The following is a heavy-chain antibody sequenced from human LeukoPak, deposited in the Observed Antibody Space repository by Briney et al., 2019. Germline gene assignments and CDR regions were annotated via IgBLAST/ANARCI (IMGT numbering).Heavy chain of an antibody. CDR1: GFTFSSYW. D-gene: IGHD5-18*01. Sequence: GGSLSLSCAASGFTFSSYWMHWVRQAPGKGLVWVSRINSDGSSTSYADSVKGRFTISRDNAKNTLYLRMNSLRAEDTAVYYCARDRAAMVNAFDIWGQGTMVTVSS. J-gene: IGHJ3*02. CDR2: INSDGSST. V-gene: IGHV3-74*01. CDR3: ARDRAAMVNAFDI.